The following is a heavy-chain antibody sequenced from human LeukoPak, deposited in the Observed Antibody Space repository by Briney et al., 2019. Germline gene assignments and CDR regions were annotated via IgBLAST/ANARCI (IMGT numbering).Heavy chain of an antibody. CDR1: GFTVSSNY. CDR3: AKDRHASIFGVVITSIDY. CDR2: IYSGGST. D-gene: IGHD3-3*01. J-gene: IGHJ4*02. Sequence: GGSLRLSCAASGFTVSSNYMSWVRQAPGKGLEWVSVIYSGGSTYYADSVKGRFTISRDNSKNTLYLQMNSLRAEDTAVCYCAKDRHASIFGVVITSIDYWGQGTLVTVSS. V-gene: IGHV3-53*01.